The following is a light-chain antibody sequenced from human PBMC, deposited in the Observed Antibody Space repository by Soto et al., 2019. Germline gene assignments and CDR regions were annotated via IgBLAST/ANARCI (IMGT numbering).Light chain of an antibody. J-gene: IGKJ2*01. CDR3: QLYGSSPMYT. V-gene: IGKV3-20*01. CDR1: QSVSSSY. Sequence: EIVLTQSPGTLSLSPGQRATLSCRASQSVSSSYLAWYQQKPGQAPRPLIYGASSRATGIPDRFSGSGSGTDFTLTISRLEPEDIAVYYCQLYGSSPMYTFGQGTKLEIK. CDR2: GAS.